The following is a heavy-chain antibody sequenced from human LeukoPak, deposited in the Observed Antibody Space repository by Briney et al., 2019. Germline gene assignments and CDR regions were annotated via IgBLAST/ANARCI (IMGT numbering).Heavy chain of an antibody. CDR3: VSTGSYGY. CDR1: GFTFTTYS. Sequence: PGGSLRLSCAASGFTFTTYSMNWLRQAPGKGLVWVSRISSDGITMYADFVKGRFTISRDNAKNTLSLQMNSLRGEDTAVYYCVSTGSYGYWGQGTLVTVSS. D-gene: IGHD3-10*01. J-gene: IGHJ4*01. CDR2: ISSDGIT. V-gene: IGHV3-74*03.